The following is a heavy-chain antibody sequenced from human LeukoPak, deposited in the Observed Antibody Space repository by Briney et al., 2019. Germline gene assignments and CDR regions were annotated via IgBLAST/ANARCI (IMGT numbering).Heavy chain of an antibody. V-gene: IGHV3-48*01. CDR3: ARTYGSGSLDY. CDR2: ISGRGEAI. Sequence: GGSLRLSCAASGFTFNSYGMSWVRQAPGKGLEWISYISGRGEAIFYADSVQGRFTISRDNAKNSIYLQMNGLTAEDTAVYYCARTYGSGSLDYGGQGTLVTVSS. D-gene: IGHD2-15*01. CDR1: GFTFNSYG. J-gene: IGHJ4*02.